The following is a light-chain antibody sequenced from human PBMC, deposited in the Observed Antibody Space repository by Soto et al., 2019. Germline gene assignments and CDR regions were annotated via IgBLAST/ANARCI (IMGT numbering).Light chain of an antibody. Sequence: IQLTQSSSSLCAYVGDRVTITCRASQGITGYLAWYQQRPGKATGLLIDSASTLPSGVPPRFSGSGYGTDFSITISNLQPEDCATYSSQHVNSHRRPVGGGT. CDR2: SAS. V-gene: IGKV1-9*01. J-gene: IGKJ4*01. CDR1: QGITGY. CDR3: QHVNSHRRP.